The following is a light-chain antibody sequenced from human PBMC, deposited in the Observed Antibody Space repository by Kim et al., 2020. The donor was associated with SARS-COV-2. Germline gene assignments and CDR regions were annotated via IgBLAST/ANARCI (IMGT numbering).Light chain of an antibody. CDR1: QSVSSH. V-gene: IGKV3-11*01. CDR3: QQRSKWLT. Sequence: SLSPGERATLSCRASQSVSSHLAWYQQKPGQAPRLLIYDASSRATGIPARFSGSGSGTDFTLTISSLEPEDFAVYYCQQRSKWLTFGGGTKVDIK. J-gene: IGKJ4*01. CDR2: DAS.